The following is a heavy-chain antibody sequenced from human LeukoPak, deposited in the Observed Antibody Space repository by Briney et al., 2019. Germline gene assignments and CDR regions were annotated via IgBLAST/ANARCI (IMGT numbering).Heavy chain of an antibody. D-gene: IGHD5-18*01. Sequence: GGSLRLSCAASGFTFSSYGMHWVRQAPGKGLEWVAVISYDGSNKYYADSVKGRFTISRDNSKNTLYLQMNSLRAEDTAVYYCAKEGGYSYALDYWGQGTLVTVSS. CDR1: GFTFSSYG. CDR2: ISYDGSNK. CDR3: AKEGGYSYALDY. V-gene: IGHV3-30*18. J-gene: IGHJ4*02.